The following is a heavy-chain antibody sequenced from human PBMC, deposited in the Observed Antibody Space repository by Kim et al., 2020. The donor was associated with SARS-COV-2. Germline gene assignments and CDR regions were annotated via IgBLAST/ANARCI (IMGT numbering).Heavy chain of an antibody. J-gene: IGHJ6*01. CDR2: ISYDGSNK. CDR1: GFTFSSYG. Sequence: GGSLRLSCAASGFTFSSYGMHWVRQAPGKGLEWVAVISYDGSNKYYADSVKGRFTISRDNSKNTLYLQMNSLRAEDTAVYYCAKVNVATIQSPHYYYYG. V-gene: IGHV3-30*18. D-gene: IGHD5-12*01. CDR3: AKVNVATIQSPHYYYYG.